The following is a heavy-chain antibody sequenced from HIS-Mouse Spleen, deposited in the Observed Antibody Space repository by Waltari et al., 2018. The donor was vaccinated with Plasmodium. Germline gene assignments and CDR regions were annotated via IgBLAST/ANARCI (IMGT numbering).Heavy chain of an antibody. CDR1: GFTVSGTY. V-gene: IGHV3-53*01. CDR2: IYSGGST. Sequence: EVQLVESGGGLIQRGGSLRLSCAASGFTVSGTYMSRVRQATGKGLEWVSVIYSGGSTYYADSVKGRFTISRDNSKNTLYLQMNSLRAEDTAVYYCASKTTVTNHAFDIWGQGTMVTVSS. J-gene: IGHJ3*02. CDR3: ASKTTVTNHAFDI. D-gene: IGHD4-17*01.